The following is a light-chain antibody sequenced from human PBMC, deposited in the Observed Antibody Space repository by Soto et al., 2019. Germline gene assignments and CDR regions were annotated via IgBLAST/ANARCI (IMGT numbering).Light chain of an antibody. Sequence: EIVLTQSPATLSSSPGERATLSCRASQSVSSYLAWYQQKPGQAPRLPIYDASNRATGIPARFSGSGSGTDFTLTISSLEPEDFAVYYCEQRSNWLTFGGGTKVEIK. CDR1: QSVSSY. CDR3: EQRSNWLT. J-gene: IGKJ4*01. V-gene: IGKV3-11*01. CDR2: DAS.